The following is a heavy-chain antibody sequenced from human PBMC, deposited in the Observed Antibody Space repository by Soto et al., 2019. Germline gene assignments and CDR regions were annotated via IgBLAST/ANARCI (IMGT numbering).Heavy chain of an antibody. Sequence: QITLKESGPTLVEPTQTLTLTCTFSGFSFTTTGVGVGWIRQPPGKALEWLALVYWDDDRRYIPSLRSRLTVTKDTSKNLVFLTMTNLDPVDTATYSCAHTPVGYCSSVSCYFDPWGQGTLVTVSS. CDR2: VYWDDDR. V-gene: IGHV2-5*02. J-gene: IGHJ4*02. D-gene: IGHD2-2*01. CDR1: GFSFTTTGVG. CDR3: AHTPVGYCSSVSCYFDP.